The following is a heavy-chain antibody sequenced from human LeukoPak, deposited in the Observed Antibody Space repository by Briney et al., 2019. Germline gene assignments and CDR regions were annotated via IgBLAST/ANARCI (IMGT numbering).Heavy chain of an antibody. CDR1: GFTFSSFA. CDR2: MSGSGGMT. J-gene: IGHJ4*02. V-gene: IGHV3-23*01. CDR3: AKSSPANGWY. D-gene: IGHD2-15*01. Sequence: GGSLRLSCAASGFTFSSFAMSWVRQAPGEGLEWVSAMSGSGGMTYSADSVKGRFTISRDNSKDTLYLQMNSLRAEDTAVYYCAKSSPANGWYWGQGTLVTVSS.